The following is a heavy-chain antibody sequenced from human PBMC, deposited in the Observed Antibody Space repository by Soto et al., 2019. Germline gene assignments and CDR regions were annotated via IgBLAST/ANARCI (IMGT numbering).Heavy chain of an antibody. CDR1: GGSFSGYY. D-gene: IGHD2-15*01. Sequence: QVQLQQWGAGLLKPSETLSLTCAVYGGSFSGYYWSCIRQPPGKGLEWIGEINHSGSTNYNPSLKSRVTISVNPSTNHFSLKLSSVTAADTAVYYCARAAGGRRNWFDPWGQGTLVTVSS. CDR3: ARAAGGRRNWFDP. CDR2: INHSGST. V-gene: IGHV4-34*01. J-gene: IGHJ5*02.